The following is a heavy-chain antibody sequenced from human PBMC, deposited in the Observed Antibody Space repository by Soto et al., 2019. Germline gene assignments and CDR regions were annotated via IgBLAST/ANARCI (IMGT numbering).Heavy chain of an antibody. J-gene: IGHJ4*02. V-gene: IGHV4-61*01. D-gene: IGHD6-13*01. CDR1: GESVSSGTYY. Sequence: QVHLQESGPGLVKPSETLSVTCTVSGESVSSGTYYWSWIRQPPGKGLEWIGYIYFTGSTNYNPSLKSLVTISKHTSNNQFPLSLSSVTTADTAVVYSARHLRSSSWLDYWGQRGLVTVS. CDR3: ARHLRSSSWLDY. CDR2: IYFTGST.